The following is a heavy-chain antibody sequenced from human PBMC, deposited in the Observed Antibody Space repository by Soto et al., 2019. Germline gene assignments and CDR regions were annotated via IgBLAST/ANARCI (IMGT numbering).Heavy chain of an antibody. CDR1: GGSVSSGTYY. CDR3: AKQVTGGYSYGYYFDY. J-gene: IGHJ4*02. CDR2: IYYSGST. V-gene: IGHV4-61*01. D-gene: IGHD5-18*01. Sequence: SETLSLTCTVSGGSVSSGTYYWSWIRQPPGKGMEWIGYIYYSGSTNYNPSLTSRITISVDTSKNQYYLKQSTMTAAETTVYYCAKQVTGGYSYGYYFDYWGQGILVTVSS.